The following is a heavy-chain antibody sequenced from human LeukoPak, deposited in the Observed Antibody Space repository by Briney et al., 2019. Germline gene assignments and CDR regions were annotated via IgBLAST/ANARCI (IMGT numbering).Heavy chain of an antibody. CDR3: ARGGGGSYYHLLDY. Sequence: GGSLRLSCAASGFTFSSYAMSWVRQAPGKGLEWVSSISSSSSYIYYADSVKGRFTISRDNAKNSLYLQMNSLRAEDTAVYYCARGGGGSYYHLLDYWGQGTLVTVSS. D-gene: IGHD1-26*01. J-gene: IGHJ4*02. CDR1: GFTFSSYA. CDR2: ISSSSSYI. V-gene: IGHV3-21*01.